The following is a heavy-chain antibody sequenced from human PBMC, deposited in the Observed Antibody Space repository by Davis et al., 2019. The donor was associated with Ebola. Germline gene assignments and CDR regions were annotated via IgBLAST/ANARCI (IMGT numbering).Heavy chain of an antibody. J-gene: IGHJ4*02. CDR1: GFTFSSYW. CDR3: AISWHVDTAMAIGY. D-gene: IGHD5-18*01. CDR2: INSEGSST. V-gene: IGHV3-74*01. Sequence: GESLKISCAASGFTFSSYWMYWVRQAPGKGLVWVSRINSEGSSTSYADSVKGRFTIYRDNARKTLYLQMNSLRAEDTAVYYCAISWHVDTAMAIGYWGQGTLVTVSS.